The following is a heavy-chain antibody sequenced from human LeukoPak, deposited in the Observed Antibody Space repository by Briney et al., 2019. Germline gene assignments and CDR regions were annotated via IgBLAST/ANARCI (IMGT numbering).Heavy chain of an antibody. CDR3: ARRDTAMVDY. Sequence: TSETLSLTCAVYGGSFSGYYWSWIRQPPGKGLEWIGEINHSGSTNYNPSLKSRVTISVDTSKNQFSLKLSSVTAADTAVYYCARRDTAMVDYWGQGTLVTVSS. CDR2: INHSGST. V-gene: IGHV4-34*01. D-gene: IGHD5-18*01. CDR1: GGSFSGYY. J-gene: IGHJ4*02.